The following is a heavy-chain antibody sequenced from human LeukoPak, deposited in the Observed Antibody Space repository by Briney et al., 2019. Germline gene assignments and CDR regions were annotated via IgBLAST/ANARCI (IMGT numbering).Heavy chain of an antibody. CDR1: GFIFSSYW. J-gene: IGHJ4*02. D-gene: IGHD3-22*01. V-gene: IGHV3-7*01. Sequence: GGSLRLSCSGSGFIFSSYWMTWVRQAPGKGLEWVANIKQDGGEKYYVDSVKGRFTISRDNAKNSLYLQMNSLSAEDTAVYYCATAEDSDDRSGYLDYWGQGTLVTVSS. CDR2: IKQDGGEK. CDR3: ATAEDSDDRSGYLDY.